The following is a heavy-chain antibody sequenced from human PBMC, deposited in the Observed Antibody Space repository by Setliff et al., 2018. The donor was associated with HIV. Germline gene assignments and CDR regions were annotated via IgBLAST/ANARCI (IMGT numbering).Heavy chain of an antibody. Sequence: SLRLSCAASGFTVSSNYMSWVRQAPGKGLEWVSVIYSGGSTYYADSVKGRFTISRDNSKNTLYLQMNSLRAEDTAVYYCARDRGYCSGGSCYRGAFFDIWGQGTMVTVSS. CDR1: GFTVSSNY. CDR3: ARDRGYCSGGSCYRGAFFDI. V-gene: IGHV3-53*01. J-gene: IGHJ3*02. CDR2: IYSGGST. D-gene: IGHD2-15*01.